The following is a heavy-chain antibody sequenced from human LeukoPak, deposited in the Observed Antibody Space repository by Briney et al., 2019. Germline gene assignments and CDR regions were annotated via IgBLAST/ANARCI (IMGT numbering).Heavy chain of an antibody. D-gene: IGHD3-3*01. CDR3: AIAPRFLEWLLQPYYFYY. J-gene: IGHJ4*02. CDR1: GYTVTSYY. Sequence: ASGKVSCKAAGYTVTSYYMDWVRQARGQGLEGRGWSNPNTCCTIYAQKFHGSVTMTRDTSISTAYISLSSLRSADTAVYSWAIAPRFLEWLLQPYYFYYWGQGTLVTVSS. CDR2: SNPNTCCT. V-gene: IGHV1-2*02.